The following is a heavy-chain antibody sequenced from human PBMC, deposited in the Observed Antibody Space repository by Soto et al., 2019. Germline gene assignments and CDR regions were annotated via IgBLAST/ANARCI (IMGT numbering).Heavy chain of an antibody. CDR1: GDSVSNNSVA. CDR3: ARTLRGRGVKYFDD. J-gene: IGHJ4*02. V-gene: IGHV6-1*01. Sequence: QAQLQQSGPGLVKPSQILSLSCAISGDSVSNNSVAWNWVRQSPSRGLEWLGRTYYRSKWHYDYAPSVRSRITINPDTSKNHFSLQLNSVSPEDAAVYYCARTLRGRGVKYFDDWGQGTLVTVSS. CDR2: TYYRSKWHY. D-gene: IGHD3-10*01.